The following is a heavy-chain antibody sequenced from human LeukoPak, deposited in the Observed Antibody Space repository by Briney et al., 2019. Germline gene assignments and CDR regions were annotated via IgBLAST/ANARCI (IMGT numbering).Heavy chain of an antibody. CDR2: INHSGST. D-gene: IGHD1-26*01. J-gene: IGHJ5*02. V-gene: IGHV4-34*01. CDR1: GGSFSGYY. CDR3: ARERWELLTRPGWLDP. Sequence: SETLSLTCAVYGGSFSGYYWSWIRQPPGKGLEWIGEINHSGSTNYNPSLKSRVTISVDTSENQFSLKLSSVTAADTAVYYCARERWELLTRPGWLDPWGQGTLVTVSS.